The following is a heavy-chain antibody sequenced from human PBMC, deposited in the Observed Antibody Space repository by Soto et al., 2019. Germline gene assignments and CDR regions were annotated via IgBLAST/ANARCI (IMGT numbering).Heavy chain of an antibody. Sequence: QVQLQESGPGLVKPSQTLSLTCTVSGGSISSGGYYWSWIRQHPGKGLEWIGYIYYSGSTYYNPSLKSRGXXSXDXXKNQCSLKLSSVTAADTAVYYCARDHPYDYGDFDPWGQGTLVTVSS. CDR2: IYYSGST. V-gene: IGHV4-31*03. D-gene: IGHD4-17*01. CDR3: ARDHPYDYGDFDP. CDR1: GGSISSGGYY. J-gene: IGHJ5*02.